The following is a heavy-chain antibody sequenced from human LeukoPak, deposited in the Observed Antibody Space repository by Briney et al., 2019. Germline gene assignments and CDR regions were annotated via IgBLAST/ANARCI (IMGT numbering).Heavy chain of an antibody. CDR1: GGSISSHY. CDR3: ARGAGWLPLV. D-gene: IGHD5-24*01. V-gene: IGHV4-59*11. J-gene: IGHJ4*02. CDR2: IYYSGST. Sequence: SETLSPTCTVSGGSISSHYWSWIRQPPGKGLEWIGYIYYSGSTNYNPSLKSRVTITVDTSKSQFSLKLSSVTAADTAVYYCARGAGWLPLVWGQGTLVTVSS.